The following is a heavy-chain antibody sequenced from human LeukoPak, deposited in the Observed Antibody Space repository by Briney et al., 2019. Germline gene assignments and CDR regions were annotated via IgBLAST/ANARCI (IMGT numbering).Heavy chain of an antibody. J-gene: IGHJ4*02. CDR3: ARGVTMVRGVIPPDY. CDR2: INHSGST. Sequence: SETLSLTCAVYGGSFSGYYWSWIRQPPGKGLEWIGEINHSGSTNYNPSLKSRVTISVDTSKNQFSPKLSSVTAADTAVYYCARGVTMVRGVIPPDYWGQGTLVTVSS. D-gene: IGHD3-10*01. V-gene: IGHV4-34*01. CDR1: GGSFSGYY.